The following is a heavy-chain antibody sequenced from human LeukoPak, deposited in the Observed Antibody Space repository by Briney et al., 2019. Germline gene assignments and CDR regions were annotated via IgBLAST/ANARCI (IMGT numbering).Heavy chain of an antibody. D-gene: IGHD3-22*01. CDR3: TKDPYYYDSSALEVAFDI. Sequence: PGGSLRLSCAASGFTFSSYAMSWVRQAPGKGLEGVSAISGSGGSTYYADSVKGRFTISRDNSKNTLYLQMKSLRAEDTAVYYCTKDPYYYDSSALEVAFDIWGQGTMVTVSP. J-gene: IGHJ3*02. CDR1: GFTFSSYA. V-gene: IGHV3-23*01. CDR2: ISGSGGST.